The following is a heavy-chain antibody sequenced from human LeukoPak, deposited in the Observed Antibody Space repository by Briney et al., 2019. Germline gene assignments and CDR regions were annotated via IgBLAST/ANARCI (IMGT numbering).Heavy chain of an antibody. CDR2: INHSGST. J-gene: IGHJ3*02. Sequence: SETLSLTCAVYGGSFRGYYWSGIRQPPGKGREWIGKINHSGSTNYNPSLKSRVTISVDTSKNQFSLKLSSVTAADTAVYYCARTGRIAAAGSGAFDIWGQGTMVTVSS. D-gene: IGHD6-13*01. CDR1: GGSFRGYY. CDR3: ARTGRIAAAGSGAFDI. V-gene: IGHV4-34*01.